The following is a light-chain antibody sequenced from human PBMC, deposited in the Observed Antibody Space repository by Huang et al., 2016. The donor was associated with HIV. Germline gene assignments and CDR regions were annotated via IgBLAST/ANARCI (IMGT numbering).Light chain of an antibody. CDR2: DTS. Sequence: EIVLTQSPATLSLSPGERATLSCRASQSVNNYLGWYQQKPGQAPRLLIYDTSTRATGVPARFSCSWSGTAFTLTISGLEPEDFAVYYCQQRSNLLTFGGGTKVEI. CDR1: QSVNNY. CDR3: QQRSNLLT. V-gene: IGKV3-11*01. J-gene: IGKJ4*01.